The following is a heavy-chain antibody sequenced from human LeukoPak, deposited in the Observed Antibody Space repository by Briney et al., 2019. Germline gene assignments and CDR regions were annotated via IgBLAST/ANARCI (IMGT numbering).Heavy chain of an antibody. CDR3: ARRSMVRGEDAFDI. CDR2: ISSSSSYI. CDR1: GFTFSSYS. V-gene: IGHV3-21*01. Sequence: PGGSLRLSCAASGFTFSSYSMNWVRQAPGKGLEWVSSISSSSSYIYYADSVKGRFTISRDNAKNTLYLQMNSLRAEDTAVYYCARRSMVRGEDAFDIWGHGTMVTVSS. J-gene: IGHJ3*02. D-gene: IGHD3-10*01.